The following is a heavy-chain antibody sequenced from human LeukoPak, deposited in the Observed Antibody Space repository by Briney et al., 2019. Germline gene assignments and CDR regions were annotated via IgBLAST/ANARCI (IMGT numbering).Heavy chain of an antibody. Sequence: GGALRLSCAASGFTFSDYYMSWVRQAPGKGLEWVSYISSSGSTIYYADSVKGRFTISRDKAKNSLYLQMNSLRAEDTAVYYCARDQGGVLRFLEWPQYFDYWGQGTLVTVSS. V-gene: IGHV3-11*01. CDR3: ARDQGGVLRFLEWPQYFDY. D-gene: IGHD3-3*01. CDR2: ISSSGSTI. CDR1: GFTFSDYY. J-gene: IGHJ4*02.